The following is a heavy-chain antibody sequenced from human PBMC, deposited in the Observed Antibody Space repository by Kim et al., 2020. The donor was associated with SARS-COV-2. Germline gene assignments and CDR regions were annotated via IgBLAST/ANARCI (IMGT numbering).Heavy chain of an antibody. CDR1: GFTFSDYA. J-gene: IGHJ6*03. Sequence: GGSLRLSCTASGFTFSDYAMNWVRQAPGKGLEWVSGLTRVGGTTYYADSVKGRFTISRDNSEHTLYLQMNSLRAEDTAVYYCTKGRTFRPGTTTANYYYYFYMDVWGRGTTVTVSS. D-gene: IGHD1-7*01. V-gene: IGHV3-23*01. CDR3: TKGRTFRPGTTTANYYYYFYMDV. CDR2: LTRVGGTT.